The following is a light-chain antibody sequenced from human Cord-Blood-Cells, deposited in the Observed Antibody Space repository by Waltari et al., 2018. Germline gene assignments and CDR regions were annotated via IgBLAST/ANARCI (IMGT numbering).Light chain of an antibody. CDR3: QQYNSWPPWT. CDR1: QSVRSN. CDR2: GAS. Sequence: IVMTQSPATLSVSPGETATLSCRASQSVRSNLAWYQQQPGQATRLLIYGASTRATGIPARFSGSGSGTEFTITISSLQSEDFAVYYGQQYNSWPPWTFGQGTQVEIK. J-gene: IGKJ1*01. V-gene: IGKV3-15*01.